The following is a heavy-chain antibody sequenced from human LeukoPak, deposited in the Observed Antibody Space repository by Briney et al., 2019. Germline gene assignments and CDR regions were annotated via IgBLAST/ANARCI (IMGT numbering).Heavy chain of an antibody. CDR3: ARDMTTTVTQTYYYYYGMDV. CDR1: GYTFTGYY. Sequence: ASVKVSCKASGYTFTGYYMHWVRQAPGQGLEWMGWINPNSGGTNYAQKLQGRVTMTTDTSTSTAYMELRSLRSDDTAVYYCARDMTTTVTQTYYYYYGMDVWGQGTTVTVSS. D-gene: IGHD4-11*01. CDR2: INPNSGGT. J-gene: IGHJ6*02. V-gene: IGHV1-2*02.